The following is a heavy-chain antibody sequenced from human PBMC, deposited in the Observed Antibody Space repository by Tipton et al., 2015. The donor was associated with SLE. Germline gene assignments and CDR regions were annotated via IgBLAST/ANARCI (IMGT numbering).Heavy chain of an antibody. V-gene: IGHV3-21*01. D-gene: IGHD5-24*01. CDR1: GFPFSNYW. Sequence: SLRLSCAASGFPFSNYWMHWVRQAPGKGLEWVSSISSSSSYIYYSDSVKGRFTISRDNAKNSLYLQMNSLRAEDTAVYYCAGIGRWLRFCWGQGTLVTVSS. J-gene: IGHJ4*02. CDR2: ISSSSSYI. CDR3: AGIGRWLRFC.